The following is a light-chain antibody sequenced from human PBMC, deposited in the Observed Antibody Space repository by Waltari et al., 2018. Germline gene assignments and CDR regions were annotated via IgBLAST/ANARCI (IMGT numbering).Light chain of an antibody. CDR3: QAWDSSTQVV. CDR1: KLGDKY. Sequence: SYELTQPPSVSVSPGQTASITCSGDKLGDKYACWYQQKPGQSPVLVIYQDNKRPSGIPERFSGSNSGNTATLTICGTQAMDEADYYCQAWDSSTQVVFGTGTKVTVL. CDR2: QDN. J-gene: IGLJ1*01. V-gene: IGLV3-1*01.